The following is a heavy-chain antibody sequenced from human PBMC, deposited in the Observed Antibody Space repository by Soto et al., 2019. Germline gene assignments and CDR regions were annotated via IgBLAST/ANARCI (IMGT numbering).Heavy chain of an antibody. J-gene: IGHJ4*02. CDR2: ISYDGNNK. V-gene: IGHV3-30*03. Sequence: GGSLRVSCAASELTFSNYGMHWVRQPPGKGLQWLAVISYDGNNKYYADSVEGRFTISRDNSKNTVYLQMNSLRLEDTAVYYCARGPSYSDSYFGYWGQGTLVTVSS. D-gene: IGHD4-17*01. CDR3: ARGPSYSDSYFGY. CDR1: ELTFSNYG.